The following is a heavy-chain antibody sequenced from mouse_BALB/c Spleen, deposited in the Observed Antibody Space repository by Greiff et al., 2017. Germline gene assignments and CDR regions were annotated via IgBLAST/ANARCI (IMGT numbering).Heavy chain of an antibody. CDR2: ISSGGST. D-gene: IGHD1-1*01. CDR3: ARGGYGSSFYYFDY. CDR1: GFTFSSYA. Sequence: EVQLVESGGGLVKPGGSLKLSCAASGFTFSSYAMSWVRQTPEKRLEWVASISSGGSTYYPDSVKGRFTISRDNARNILYLQMSSLRSEDTAMYYCARGGYGSSFYYFDYWGQGTTLTVSS. V-gene: IGHV5-6-5*01. J-gene: IGHJ2*01.